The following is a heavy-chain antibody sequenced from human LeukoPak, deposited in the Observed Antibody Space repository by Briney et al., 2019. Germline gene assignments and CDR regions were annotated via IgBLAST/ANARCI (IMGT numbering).Heavy chain of an antibody. Sequence: ASVKVSCKASGYTFTSYGISWVRQAPGQGLEWMGWISAYNGNTNYAQKLQGRVTMTTDTSTSTAYMELRSLRSDDTAVYYCARSPRYYDFWSGYSVPDDYWGQGTLVAVSS. J-gene: IGHJ4*02. CDR2: ISAYNGNT. V-gene: IGHV1-18*01. CDR3: ARSPRYYDFWSGYSVPDDY. D-gene: IGHD3-3*01. CDR1: GYTFTSYG.